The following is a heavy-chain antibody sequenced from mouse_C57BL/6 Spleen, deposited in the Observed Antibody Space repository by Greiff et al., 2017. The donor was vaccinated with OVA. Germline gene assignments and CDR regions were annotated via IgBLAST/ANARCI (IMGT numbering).Heavy chain of an antibody. CDR1: GYTFTSYW. V-gene: IGHV1-55*01. J-gene: IGHJ2*01. CDR2: IYPGSGST. D-gene: IGHD1-1*01. Sequence: QVQLQQSGAELVKPGASVKMSCKASGYTFTSYWITWVKQRPGQGLEWIGDIYPGSGSTNYNEKFKSKATLTVDTSSSTAYMQLSSLTSEDSAVYYCARGDYGSRYFDYWGQGTTLTVSS. CDR3: ARGDYGSRYFDY.